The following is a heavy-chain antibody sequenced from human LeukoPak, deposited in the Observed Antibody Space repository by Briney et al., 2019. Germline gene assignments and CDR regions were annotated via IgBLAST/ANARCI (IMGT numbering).Heavy chain of an antibody. J-gene: IGHJ4*02. CDR2: INPSGGST. CDR3: ARCGEPSYDILTGYSRFDY. Sequence: GASVKVTCKASGYTFTSYYMHWVRQAPGQGLEWMGIINPSGGSTSYAQKFQGRLTMTRETSTSTVYMELSSLRSEDTAVYYCARCGEPSYDILTGYSRFDYWGQGTLVTVSS. V-gene: IGHV1-46*01. D-gene: IGHD3-9*01. CDR1: GYTFTSYY.